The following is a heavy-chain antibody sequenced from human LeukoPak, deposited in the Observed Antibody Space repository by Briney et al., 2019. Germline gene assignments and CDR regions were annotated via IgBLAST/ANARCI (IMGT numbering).Heavy chain of an antibody. J-gene: IGHJ4*02. CDR1: GGSISSSSYY. CDR3: AREEQWLVRW. V-gene: IGHV4-39*07. CDR2: IYYSGST. D-gene: IGHD6-19*01. Sequence: PSETLSLTCTVSGGSISSSSYYWGWIRQPPGKGLEWIGSIYYSGSTYYNPSLKSRVTISVDTSKNQFSLELSSVTAADTAVYYCAREEQWLVRWWGQGTLVTVSS.